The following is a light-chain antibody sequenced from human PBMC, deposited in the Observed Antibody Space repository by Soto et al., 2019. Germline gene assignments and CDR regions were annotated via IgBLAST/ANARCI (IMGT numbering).Light chain of an antibody. J-gene: IGLJ2*01. CDR3: SSYTSSTPVV. Sequence: QSALTQPASVSGSPGQSITISCTGTSSDVGGYNSVSWYQQHPGKAPKLMVYDVTNRPSGVSNRFSGSKSGNTASLTISGLQDDDEDDYYCSSYTSSTPVVFGGGTKLTVL. CDR2: DVT. CDR1: SSDVGGYNS. V-gene: IGLV2-14*03.